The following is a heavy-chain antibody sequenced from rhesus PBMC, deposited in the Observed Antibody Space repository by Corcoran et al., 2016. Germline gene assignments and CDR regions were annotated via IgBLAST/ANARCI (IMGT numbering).Heavy chain of an antibody. V-gene: IGHV1S2*01. CDR2: IHPYNGNT. J-gene: IGHJ5-1*01. Sequence: QVQLVQSGAEVKKPGSSVKVSCKASGYTFTDYSMHWVRQAPQQRLEWMGWIHPYNGNTKYAQKFQGRVTMTRVTSTRTAYMELSILRSEDTAVYYGARAREYLDFFDVWGPGVLVTVSS. D-gene: IGHD3-3*01. CDR1: GYTFTDYS. CDR3: ARAREYLDFFDV.